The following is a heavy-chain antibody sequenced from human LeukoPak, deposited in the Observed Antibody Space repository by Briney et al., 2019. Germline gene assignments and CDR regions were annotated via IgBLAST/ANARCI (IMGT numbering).Heavy chain of an antibody. CDR1: GFTFADYG. Sequence: GGSLRLSCTPSGFTFADYGLSWVRQAPGKGLEWVGFIRSKAYGGTTEYAASVKGRFTISRDDSKSITYLQMNSLKTEDTAVYLCPRLRFTVAAPDSGFFDYWGQGTLVTVSS. J-gene: IGHJ4*02. CDR3: PRLRFTVAAPDSGFFDY. D-gene: IGHD3-16*01. V-gene: IGHV3-49*04. CDR2: IRSKAYGGTT.